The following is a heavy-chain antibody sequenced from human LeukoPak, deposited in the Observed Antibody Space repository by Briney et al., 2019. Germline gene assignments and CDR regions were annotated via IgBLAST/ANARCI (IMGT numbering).Heavy chain of an antibody. V-gene: IGHV1-69*01. J-gene: IGHJ4*02. CDR1: GGTFSSYA. CDR3: ARDGVVGPPLY. CDR2: IIPVFGTA. Sequence: SVKVSCKASGGTFSSYAISWVRQAPGQGLEWMGGIIPVFGTANYAQKSQGRVTITADESTSTAYMELSSLRSEDTAVYYCARDGVVGPPLYWGQGTLVTVSS. D-gene: IGHD2-15*01.